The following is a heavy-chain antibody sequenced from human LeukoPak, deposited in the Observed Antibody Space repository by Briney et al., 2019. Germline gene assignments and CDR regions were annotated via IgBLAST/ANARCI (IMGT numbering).Heavy chain of an antibody. D-gene: IGHD3-10*01. V-gene: IGHV3-7*01. J-gene: IGHJ4*02. Sequence: PGGSLRLSCAASGFTFSSYWMSWVRQAPGKGLEWVANIKQNGSEKYYVDSVKGRFTISRDNAKNSLYLQMNSLRAEDTAVYYWARHYYVSGSYYFDYWGRGTLVTVSS. CDR3: ARHYYVSGSYYFDY. CDR2: IKQNGSEK. CDR1: GFTFSSYW.